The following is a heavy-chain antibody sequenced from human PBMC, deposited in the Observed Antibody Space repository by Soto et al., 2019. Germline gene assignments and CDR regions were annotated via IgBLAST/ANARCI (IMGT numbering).Heavy chain of an antibody. CDR2: VHYSGNT. CDR3: ARQDRVVAEGRWFDP. CDR1: GYSISSGYH. D-gene: IGHD2-15*01. J-gene: IGHJ5*02. V-gene: IGHV4-38-2*02. Sequence: PSETLSLTCTVSGYSISSGYHWAWIRQPPGKGLEWLGSVHYSGNTYYNPSLKSRLTISVDKSKSQFSPNLSSVTAADTAVYYCARQDRVVAEGRWFDPWGQGTLVTVSS.